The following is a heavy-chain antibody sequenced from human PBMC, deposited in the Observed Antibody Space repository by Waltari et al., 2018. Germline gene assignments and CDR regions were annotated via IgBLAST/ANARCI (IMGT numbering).Heavy chain of an antibody. CDR3: ARDPYCSSTSCFYYYYYGMDV. V-gene: IGHV3-7*01. CDR2: RKQDGSEK. D-gene: IGHD2-2*01. J-gene: IGHJ6*02. Sequence: EVQLVESVGGLVQPGGSLSLSCAASGFTFSSYWMSWVRQAPGKGLAWVANRKQDGSEKYYVDSVKGRFTISRDNAKNSLYLQMNSLRAEDTAVYYCARDPYCSSTSCFYYYYYGMDVWGQGTTVTVSS. CDR1: GFTFSSYW.